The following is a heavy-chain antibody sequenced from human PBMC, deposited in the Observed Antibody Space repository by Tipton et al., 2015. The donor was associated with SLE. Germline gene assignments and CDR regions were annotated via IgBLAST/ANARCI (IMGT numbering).Heavy chain of an antibody. D-gene: IGHD1-26*01. J-gene: IGHJ3*02. CDR3: ARSLEEFGSYSLFEFLVSFDI. V-gene: IGHV4-61*05. CDR1: GGSISSSSYY. Sequence: LRLSCTVSGGSISSSSYYWGWIRQPPGKGLEWIGYIYNTGNTNYNPSLKSRVSISVDTSKNQFSLRLSSVTAADTALYYCARSLEEFGSYSLFEFLVSFDIWGQGTMVTVSS. CDR2: IYNTGNT.